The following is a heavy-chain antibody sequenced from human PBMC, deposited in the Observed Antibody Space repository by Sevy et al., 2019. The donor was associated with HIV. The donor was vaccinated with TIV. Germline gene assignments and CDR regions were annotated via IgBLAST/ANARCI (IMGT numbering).Heavy chain of an antibody. CDR3: AREGCSRPHDY. Sequence: GGSLRLYCAACGFAFYEYSMSWIRQAPGKGLEWVATLSFGCGKINYADSVKGRFTISRDNSKNSFYLQMDNLRVEDTALYYCAREGCSRPHDYWGQGTRVTVSS. CDR1: GFAFYEYS. J-gene: IGHJ4*02. V-gene: IGHV3-23*01. CDR2: LSFGCGKI. D-gene: IGHD2-8*01.